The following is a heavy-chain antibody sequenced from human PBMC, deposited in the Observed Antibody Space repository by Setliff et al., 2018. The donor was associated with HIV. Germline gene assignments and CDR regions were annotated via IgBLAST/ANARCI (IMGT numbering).Heavy chain of an antibody. D-gene: IGHD2-8*01. CDR3: ASGSGYCRNGFCYIGVHKNPDKYYFDY. Sequence: SVKVSCKASGDTFSNSVLTWVRQAPGQRLEWMGGSIPLFGTVTYAQRFQGRVTITTDELMTTAYMELTSLRSEDTAVYYCASGSGYCRNGFCYIGVHKNPDKYYFDYWGQGTLVTVSS. CDR2: SIPLFGTV. CDR1: GDTFSNSV. J-gene: IGHJ4*02. V-gene: IGHV1-69*05.